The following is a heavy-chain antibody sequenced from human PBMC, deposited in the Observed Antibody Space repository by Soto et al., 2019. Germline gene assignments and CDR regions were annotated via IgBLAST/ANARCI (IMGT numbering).Heavy chain of an antibody. CDR3: ARHSGGSGDNH. CDR2: IRGYNGNT. CDR1: GYTFSTYD. V-gene: IGHV1-18*01. J-gene: IGHJ5*02. Sequence: QVQLVQSGAEVKKPGASVKVSCKASGYTFSTYDISWVRQAPGQGLEWMGWIRGYNGNTDYAQILQGRVTMTTDTSTSTAYMELRSLTSDDTAVYYCARHSGGSGDNHWGQGTLVTVSS. D-gene: IGHD3-10*01.